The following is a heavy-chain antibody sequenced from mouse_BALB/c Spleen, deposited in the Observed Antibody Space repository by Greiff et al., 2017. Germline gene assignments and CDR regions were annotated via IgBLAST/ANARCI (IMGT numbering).Heavy chain of an antibody. CDR1: GYTFTDYN. Sequence: VQLKESGPELVKPGASVKISCKASGYTFTDYNMYWVKQSHGKSLEWIGYIYPYNGGTGYNQKFKSKATLTVDNSSSTAYMELRSLTSEDSAVYYCARKNTTDYAMDYWGQGTSVTVSS. V-gene: IGHV1S29*02. CDR3: ARKNTTDYAMDY. J-gene: IGHJ4*01. D-gene: IGHD2-12*01. CDR2: IYPYNGGT.